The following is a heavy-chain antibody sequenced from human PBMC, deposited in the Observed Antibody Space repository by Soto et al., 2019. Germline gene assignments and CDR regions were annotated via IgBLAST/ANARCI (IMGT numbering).Heavy chain of an antibody. J-gene: IGHJ4*02. CDR2: ISGSGGST. V-gene: IGHV3-23*01. CDR1: RFTFSSYA. D-gene: IGHD1-26*01. CDR3: AKDSKRWELHYKIDY. Sequence: GGSLSLSCETSRFTFSSYAMRWDRQAPGKGLEWVSAISGSGGSTYYADSVKGRFTISRDNSKNTLYLQMNSLRAEDTAVYYCAKDSKRWELHYKIDYWGQGTLDTVSS.